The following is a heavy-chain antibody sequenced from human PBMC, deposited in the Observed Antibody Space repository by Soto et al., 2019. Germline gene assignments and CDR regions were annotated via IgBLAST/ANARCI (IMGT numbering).Heavy chain of an antibody. CDR3: ARDRIAVAGNTEYFQH. V-gene: IGHV3-66*01. J-gene: IGHJ1*01. D-gene: IGHD6-19*01. Sequence: EVQLVESGGGLVQPGGSLRLSCAASGFTVSSNYMSWVRQAPGKGLEWVSVIYSGGSTYYADSVKGRFTISRDNSKNTLYLQMNSLRAEDTAVYYCARDRIAVAGNTEYFQHWGQGNLVTVSS. CDR1: GFTVSSNY. CDR2: IYSGGST.